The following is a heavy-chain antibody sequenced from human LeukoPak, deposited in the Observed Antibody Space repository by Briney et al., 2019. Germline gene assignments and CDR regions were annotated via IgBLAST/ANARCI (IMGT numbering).Heavy chain of an antibody. V-gene: IGHV1-46*01. J-gene: IGHJ4*02. CDR2: INPTGTTT. Sequence: ASVKVSCKASGYTFINNWMHWVRQAPGQGLEWVGLINPTGTTTLYAQKFQGRVTLTRDMSTSTDYMELRSLRAEDTALYYCAREGYDSSGYYFDYWGQGTLVTVSS. D-gene: IGHD3-22*01. CDR1: GYTFINNW. CDR3: AREGYDSSGYYFDY.